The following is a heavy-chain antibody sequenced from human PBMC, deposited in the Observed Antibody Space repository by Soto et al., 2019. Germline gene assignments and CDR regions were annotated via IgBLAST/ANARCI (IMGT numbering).Heavy chain of an antibody. D-gene: IGHD1-1*01. J-gene: IGHJ6*03. V-gene: IGHV4-34*01. Sequence: QVQLQQWGAGLLKPSETLSLTCAVYGGSFSGYYWSWIRQPPGKGLEWIGEINHSGSTNYNPSLKSRLTIPVDTSKNQFSLKLSSVTAADTAVYYCARGRKRYYYYYYVDVWGKGTTVTVSS. CDR1: GGSFSGYY. CDR2: INHSGST. CDR3: ARGRKRYYYYYYVDV.